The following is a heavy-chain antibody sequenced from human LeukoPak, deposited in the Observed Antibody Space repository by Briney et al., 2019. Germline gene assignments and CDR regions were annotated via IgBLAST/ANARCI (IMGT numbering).Heavy chain of an antibody. V-gene: IGHV1-46*01. D-gene: IGHD5-18*01. CDR2: INPSGGST. CDR1: GYTFTRYF. Sequence: GASVKVSFKASGYTFTRYFMHWVRQAPGQGFEWMGIINPSGGSTNYAQKFQGRVTMTRDTSTSTVYMEMSSLRSEDTAVYYCARDSYGYGGAFDIWGQGTMVTVSS. J-gene: IGHJ3*02. CDR3: ARDSYGYGGAFDI.